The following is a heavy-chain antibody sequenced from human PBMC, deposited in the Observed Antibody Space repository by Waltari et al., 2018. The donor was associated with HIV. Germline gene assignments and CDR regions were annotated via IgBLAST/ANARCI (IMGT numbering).Heavy chain of an antibody. V-gene: IGHV3-21*01. D-gene: IGHD1-26*01. J-gene: IGHJ5*02. CDR3: ARDGGSPPNRWFDP. Sequence: EVHLVESGGGLVKRGGSLRLSCAASGFSFSSYSMDWVRQAPGKGRGWVSSIISSSNFIYYASSVKGRFTISRDNAKNSLYLQMNSLGAEDTAVYYCARDGGSPPNRWFDPWGQGTLVTVSS. CDR2: IISSSNFI. CDR1: GFSFSSYS.